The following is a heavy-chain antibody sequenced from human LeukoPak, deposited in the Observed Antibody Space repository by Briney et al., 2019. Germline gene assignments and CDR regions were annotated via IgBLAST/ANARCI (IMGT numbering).Heavy chain of an antibody. J-gene: IGHJ4*02. Sequence: PGGSLRLSCAASGFTFSRYAMSWVRQAPGKGLEWVSSISSSSSYIYYADSVKGRFTISRDNAKNSLYLQMNSLRAEDTAVYYCARSPYGDGYFDYWGQGTLVTVSS. V-gene: IGHV3-21*01. D-gene: IGHD4-17*01. CDR3: ARSPYGDGYFDY. CDR1: GFTFSRYA. CDR2: ISSSSSYI.